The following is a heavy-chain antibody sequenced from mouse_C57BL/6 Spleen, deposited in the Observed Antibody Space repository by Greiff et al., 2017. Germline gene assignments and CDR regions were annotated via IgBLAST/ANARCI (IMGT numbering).Heavy chain of an antibody. D-gene: IGHD1-1*01. CDR2: INPSSGYT. Sequence: VQLQQSGAELAKPGASVKLSCKASGYTFTSYWMHWVKQRPGQGLAWIGYINPSSGYTKYNQKFKDKATLTADTSSNTAYLQLSSLTSEDTAFYYCTTPHYGSSYGYFDYWGQGTTLTVSA. CDR3: TTPHYGSSYGYFDY. J-gene: IGHJ2*01. CDR1: GYTFTSYW. V-gene: IGHV1-7*01.